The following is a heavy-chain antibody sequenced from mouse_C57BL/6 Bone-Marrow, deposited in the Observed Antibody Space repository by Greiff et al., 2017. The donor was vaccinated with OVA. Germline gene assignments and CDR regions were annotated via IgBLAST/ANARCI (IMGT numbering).Heavy chain of an antibody. CDR3: ASSGDEYYFDY. D-gene: IGHD2-13*01. Sequence: QVQLKESGAELARPGASVKLSCKASGYTFTSYGISWVKQRTGQGLEWIGEIYPRSGNTYYNEKFKGKATLTADKSSSTAYMELRSLTSEDSAVYFWASSGDEYYFDYWGQGTTLTVSS. V-gene: IGHV1-81*01. CDR1: GYTFTSYG. CDR2: IYPRSGNT. J-gene: IGHJ2*01.